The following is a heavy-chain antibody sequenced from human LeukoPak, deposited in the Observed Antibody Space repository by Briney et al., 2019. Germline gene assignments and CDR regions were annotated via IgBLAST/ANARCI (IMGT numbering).Heavy chain of an antibody. Sequence: SETLSLTCTVSGVSISSYYWSWIRQPAGKGLEWIGRIYTSGSTNYNPSRKSRVTMSVDTSKNQFSLKLSSVTAADTAVYYCARASEDSSSWHHYFDYWGQGTLVTVSS. J-gene: IGHJ4*02. CDR2: IYTSGST. D-gene: IGHD6-13*01. CDR3: ARASEDSSSWHHYFDY. V-gene: IGHV4-4*07. CDR1: GVSISSYY.